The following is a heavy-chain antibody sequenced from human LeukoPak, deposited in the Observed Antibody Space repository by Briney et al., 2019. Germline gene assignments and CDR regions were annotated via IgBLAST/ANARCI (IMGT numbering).Heavy chain of an antibody. CDR1: GFTFSSYA. V-gene: IGHV3-23*01. D-gene: IGHD6-19*01. CDR2: ISGSGGST. J-gene: IGHJ4*02. CDR3: AKDVTGYSSGWYGY. Sequence: QSGGSLRLSCAASGFTFSSYAMSWVRQAPGKGLEWVSAISGSGGSTYYADSVKGRFTTSRDNSKNTLYLQMNSLRAEDTAVYYCAKDVTGYSSGWYGYWGQGTLVTVSS.